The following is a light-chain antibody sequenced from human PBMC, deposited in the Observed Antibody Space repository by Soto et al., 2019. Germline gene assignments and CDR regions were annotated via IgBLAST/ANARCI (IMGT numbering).Light chain of an antibody. CDR3: AAWDDSLNGLV. J-gene: IGLJ2*01. CDR2: ANN. V-gene: IGLV1-44*01. CDR1: RSNIAVNS. Sequence: QSVLTQPPSASGTPGQRVSISCSGARSNIAVNSVDWYQQLPGTAPKVLIYANNQRPSGVLDRFSGSKSGTSASLAINGLQSDDEAHYFCAAWDDSLNGLVFGGGTKLTVL.